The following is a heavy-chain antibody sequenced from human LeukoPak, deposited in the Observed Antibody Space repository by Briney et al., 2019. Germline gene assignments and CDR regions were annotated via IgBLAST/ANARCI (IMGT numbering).Heavy chain of an antibody. CDR1: GFTFSSYS. V-gene: IGHV3-48*01. CDR2: ISSSTI. J-gene: IGHJ3*02. CDR3: ARDLPWAYAFDI. Sequence: GGSLRLSCAASGFTFSSYSMNWVRQAPGKGLEWVSYISSSTIYYADSVKGRFTISRDNAKNSLYLQMNSLRAEDTAVYYCARDLPWAYAFDIWGQGTMVTVSS.